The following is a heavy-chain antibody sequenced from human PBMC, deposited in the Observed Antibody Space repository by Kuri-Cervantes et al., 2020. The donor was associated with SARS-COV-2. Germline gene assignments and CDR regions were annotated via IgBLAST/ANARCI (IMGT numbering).Heavy chain of an antibody. CDR3: ARGAGTYRNWYFDL. D-gene: IGHD1-7*01. Sequence: LRLSCTVSGGSISSNSYYWSWIRQPAGKGLEWIGRIYTSGSTNYNPSLKSRVTMSVDTSKNQFSLKLSSVTAADTAVYYCARGAGTYRNWYFDLWGRGTLVTVSS. J-gene: IGHJ2*01. CDR1: GGSISSNSYY. V-gene: IGHV4-61*02. CDR2: IYTSGST.